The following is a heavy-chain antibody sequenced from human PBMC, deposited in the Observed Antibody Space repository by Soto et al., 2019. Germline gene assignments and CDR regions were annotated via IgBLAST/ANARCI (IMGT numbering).Heavy chain of an antibody. CDR2: ISNSGGST. D-gene: IGHD4-17*01. J-gene: IGHJ4*02. CDR1: GFTFSSYA. CDR3: AKAYGETGYFDY. V-gene: IGHV3-23*01. Sequence: EVQLLESGGGPVQPGGSLRLSCAASGFTFSSYAVVWVRQAPGKGLEWLSTISNSGGSTYYADSVKGRFIISRDNSKNTLYLQMNSLRAEDTAVFYCAKAYGETGYFDYWGQGTLVTVSS.